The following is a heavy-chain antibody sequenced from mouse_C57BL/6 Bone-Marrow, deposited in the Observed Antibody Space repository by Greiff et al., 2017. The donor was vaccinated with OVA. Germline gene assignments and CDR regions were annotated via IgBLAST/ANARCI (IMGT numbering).Heavy chain of an antibody. CDR2: IDPETGGT. D-gene: IGHD2-12*01. CDR3: ASSYDRYFDV. V-gene: IGHV1-15*01. J-gene: IGHJ1*03. Sequence: QVQLKQSGAELVRPGASVTLSCKASGYTFTDYEMHWVKQTPVHGLEWIGAIDPETGGTAYNQKFKGKAILTADKSSSTAYMVLRSLTSEDSAVYYCASSYDRYFDVWGTGTTVTVSS. CDR1: GYTFTDYE.